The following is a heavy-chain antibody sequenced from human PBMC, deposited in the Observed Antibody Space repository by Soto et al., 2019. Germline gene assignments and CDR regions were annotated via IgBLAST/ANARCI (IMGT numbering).Heavy chain of an antibody. J-gene: IGHJ1*01. Sequence: GASVKVSCKASGYTFTSYYMHWVRQAPGQGLEWMGIINPSGGSTSYAQKFQGRVTMTRDTSTSTVYMELSSLRSEDTAVYYCARPNHFGVVINGYFQHWGQGTLVTVSS. D-gene: IGHD3-3*01. CDR3: ARPNHFGVVINGYFQH. CDR2: INPSGGST. CDR1: GYTFTSYY. V-gene: IGHV1-46*01.